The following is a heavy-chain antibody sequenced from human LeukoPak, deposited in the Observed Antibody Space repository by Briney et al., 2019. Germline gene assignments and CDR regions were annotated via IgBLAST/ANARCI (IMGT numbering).Heavy chain of an antibody. V-gene: IGHV5-10-1*01. Sequence: GESLKISCKGSGYSFTSDWISWVRQMPGKGLEWMGRIDPSDSYTNYSPSFQGHVTISVDKSISTAYLQWSNLKASDTAIYYCARHFGAVGAFDYWGQGSLITVSS. D-gene: IGHD1-26*01. CDR3: ARHFGAVGAFDY. CDR1: GYSFTSDW. CDR2: IDPSDSYT. J-gene: IGHJ4*02.